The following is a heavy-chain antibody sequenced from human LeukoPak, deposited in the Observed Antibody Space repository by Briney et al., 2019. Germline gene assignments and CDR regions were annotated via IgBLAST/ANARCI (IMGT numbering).Heavy chain of an antibody. CDR2: INPNSGGT. V-gene: IGHV1-2*02. D-gene: IGHD2-2*01. J-gene: IGHJ4*02. CDR1: GYTFTSYG. CDR3: AREGDIVVVPAGYFDY. Sequence: GASVKVSCKASGYTFTSYGISWVRQAPGQGLEWMGWINPNSGGTNYAQKFQGRVTMTRDTSISTAYMELSRLRSDDTAVYYCAREGDIVVVPAGYFDYWGQGTLVTVSS.